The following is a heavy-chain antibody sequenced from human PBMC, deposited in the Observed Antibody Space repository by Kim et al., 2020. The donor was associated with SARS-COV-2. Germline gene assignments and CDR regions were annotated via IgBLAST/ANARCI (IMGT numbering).Heavy chain of an antibody. Sequence: AAAVKGRFTITGDNAKKTLYLQMNGLRAEDTAVYYCAARAGEWELGPWDHWGQGNLVTVSS. D-gene: IGHD1-26*01. V-gene: IGHV3-23*01. J-gene: IGHJ4*02. CDR3: AARAGEWELGPWDH.